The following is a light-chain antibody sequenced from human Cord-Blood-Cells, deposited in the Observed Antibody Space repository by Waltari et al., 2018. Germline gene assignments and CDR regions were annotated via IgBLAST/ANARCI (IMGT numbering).Light chain of an antibody. Sequence: SSELTQDPAVSVALGQTVRITCQGDSLRSYYASGYQQKPGQAPVLVIHGKNNRPSGIPDRVAGYSSASTASWTSTGAPAEDEADYYCNPRDSSGTHWVFRGGTKLTVL. V-gene: IGLV3-19*01. CDR2: GKN. CDR3: NPRDSSGTHWV. CDR1: SLRSYY. J-gene: IGLJ3*02.